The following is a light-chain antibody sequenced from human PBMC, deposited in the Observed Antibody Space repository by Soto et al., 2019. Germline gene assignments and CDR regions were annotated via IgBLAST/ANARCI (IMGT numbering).Light chain of an antibody. Sequence: EIVLTQSPGTLSLSPGERATLSCRASQSVSSSYLAWYQQKPGQAPRLLIYGASSRATGIPDRFSGSGSGTDFTLTISRLALEGFAVDYWHQYGSSRIFTFGPGTKVDIK. V-gene: IGKV3-20*01. CDR3: HQYGSSRIFT. CDR2: GAS. CDR1: QSVSSSY. J-gene: IGKJ3*01.